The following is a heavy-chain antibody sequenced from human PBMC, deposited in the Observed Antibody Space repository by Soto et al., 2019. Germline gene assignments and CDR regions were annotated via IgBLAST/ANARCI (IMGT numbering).Heavy chain of an antibody. CDR2: IWYDGSNK. J-gene: IGHJ6*02. D-gene: IGHD3-10*01. Sequence: QVQLVESGGGVVQPGRSLRLSCAASGFTFSSYGMHWVRQAPGKGLEWVAVIWYDGSNKYYADSVKGRFTISRDNSKNTLYLQMNSLRAEDTAVYYCARGADVSGYYYGMDVWGQGTTVTVSS. CDR1: GFTFSSYG. V-gene: IGHV3-33*01. CDR3: ARGADVSGYYYGMDV.